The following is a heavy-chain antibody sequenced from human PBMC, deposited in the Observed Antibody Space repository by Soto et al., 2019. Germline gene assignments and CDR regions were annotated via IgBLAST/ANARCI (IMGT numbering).Heavy chain of an antibody. CDR3: AKSVRGVPFYYYYYGMDV. CDR1: GFTFSSYG. Sequence: QVQLVESGGGVVQPGRSLRLSCAASGFTFSSYGMHWVRQAPGKGLEWVAVISYDGSNKYYADSVKGRFTISRDNSKNTLYLQMNSLRAEDTAVYYCAKSVRGVPFYYYYYGMDVWGQGTTVTVSS. D-gene: IGHD3-10*01. V-gene: IGHV3-30*18. CDR2: ISYDGSNK. J-gene: IGHJ6*02.